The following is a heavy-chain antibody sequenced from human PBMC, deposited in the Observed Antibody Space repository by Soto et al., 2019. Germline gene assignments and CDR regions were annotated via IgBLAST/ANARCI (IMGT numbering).Heavy chain of an antibody. CDR1: GFTFSSYA. Sequence: GGSLRLSCAASGFTFSSYAISWVRQAPGKGLKWVSAISGSGGSTYYADSVKGRFTISRDNSKITLYLQMNSLRAEDTAVYYFAKFMYSSSPVFDYYYYGMDVWGLGTTVTVSS. CDR3: AKFMYSSSPVFDYYYYGMDV. V-gene: IGHV3-23*01. D-gene: IGHD6-6*01. J-gene: IGHJ6*02. CDR2: ISGSGGST.